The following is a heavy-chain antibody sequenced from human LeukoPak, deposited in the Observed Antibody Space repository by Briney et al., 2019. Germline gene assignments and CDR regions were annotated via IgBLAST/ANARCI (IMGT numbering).Heavy chain of an antibody. V-gene: IGHV4-34*01. CDR2: INHSGST. Sequence: SETLSLTCAVYGGSFSGYYWSWIRQPPGKGLEWIGEINHSGSTNYNPSLKSRVTISVDTFKNQFSLKLSSVTAPDTAVYYCARGPSYYDSSGKPFDYWGQGTLVTVSS. D-gene: IGHD3-22*01. CDR1: GGSFSGYY. CDR3: ARGPSYYDSSGKPFDY. J-gene: IGHJ4*02.